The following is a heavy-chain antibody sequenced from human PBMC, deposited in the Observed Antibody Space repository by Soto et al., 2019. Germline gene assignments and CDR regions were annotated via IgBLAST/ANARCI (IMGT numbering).Heavy chain of an antibody. V-gene: IGHV4-59*01. CDR1: GGSISSYY. Sequence: SETLSLTCTVSGGSISSYYWSWIRQPPGKGLEWIGYIYYGGSTNYNPSLKSRVTISVDTSKNQFSLKLSSVTAADTAVYYCARGSAWGNWNDVNWFDPWGQGTLVTVSS. D-gene: IGHD1-20*01. CDR3: ARGSAWGNWNDVNWFDP. J-gene: IGHJ5*02. CDR2: IYYGGST.